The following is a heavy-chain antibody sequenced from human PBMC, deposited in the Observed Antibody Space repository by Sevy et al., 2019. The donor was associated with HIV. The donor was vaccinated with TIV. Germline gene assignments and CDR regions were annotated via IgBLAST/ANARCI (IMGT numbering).Heavy chain of an antibody. D-gene: IGHD1-26*01. CDR2: ISGSGGSK. J-gene: IGHJ4*02. V-gene: IGHV3-23*01. CDR1: GFTFSNYA. Sequence: GGSLRLSCAASGFTFSNYAMSWVRQAPGKGLEWVSAISGSGGSKYYADSVKGRFNISRDTSKNTLFLQMNSLRAEDTAVYFCAKWSELPSSPFDYWGQGTLVTVSS. CDR3: AKWSELPSSPFDY.